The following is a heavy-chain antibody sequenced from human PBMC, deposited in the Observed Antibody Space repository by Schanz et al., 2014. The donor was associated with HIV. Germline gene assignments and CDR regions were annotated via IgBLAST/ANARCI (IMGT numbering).Heavy chain of an antibody. J-gene: IGHJ5*01. CDR2: INTNTGAT. V-gene: IGHV1-2*02. Sequence: QVPLMQSGAEVKKPGASVTVSCRASGYTFTGYSLHWVRQAPGQGLEWMGWINTNTGATKYAQNFQGRVTMTRDTSFNTVYMELRSLKSDDTAVYYCVRQPAHWFDSWGQGSLVTVSS. CDR3: VRQPAHWFDS. CDR1: GYTFTGYS.